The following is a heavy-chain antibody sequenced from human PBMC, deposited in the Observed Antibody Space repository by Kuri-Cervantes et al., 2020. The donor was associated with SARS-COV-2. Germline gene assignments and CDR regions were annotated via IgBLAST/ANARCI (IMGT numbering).Heavy chain of an antibody. CDR1: GFTFSSYG. D-gene: IGHD6-6*01. CDR3: ASPPAGIAARQLYFDY. CDR2: IRYDGSNK. J-gene: IGHJ4*02. Sequence: GESLKISCAASGFTFSSYGMHWVRQAPGKGLEWVAFIRYDGSNKYYADSVKGRFTISRDNSKSTLYLQMNSLRAEDTAVYYCASPPAGIAARQLYFDYWGQGTLVTVSS. V-gene: IGHV3-30*02.